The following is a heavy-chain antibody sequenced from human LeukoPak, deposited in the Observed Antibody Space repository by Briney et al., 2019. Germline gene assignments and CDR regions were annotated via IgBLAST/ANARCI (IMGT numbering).Heavy chain of an antibody. CDR1: GGTFSSYA. D-gene: IGHD4-17*01. Sequence: ASVKVSCKASGGTFSSYAISWVRQAPGQGLEWMGGIIPIFGTANYAQKFQGRVTITADESTSTAYMELSSLRSEDTAVYYCARAYYGDYGDAFDIWGQGTMVTVSS. J-gene: IGHJ3*02. V-gene: IGHV1-69*13. CDR2: IIPIFGTA. CDR3: ARAYYGDYGDAFDI.